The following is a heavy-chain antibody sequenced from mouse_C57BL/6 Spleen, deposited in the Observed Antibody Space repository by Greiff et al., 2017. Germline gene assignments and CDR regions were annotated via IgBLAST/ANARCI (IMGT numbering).Heavy chain of an antibody. V-gene: IGHV1-82*01. CDR3: ARSDSCFDY. Sequence: QVQLKESGPELVKPGASVKISCKASGYAFSSSWMNWVKQRPGKGLEWIGRIYPGDGDTNYNGKFTGKATLTADKSSSTAYMQLSSLTSEDSAVYFCARSDSCFDYWGQGTTLTVSS. CDR1: GYAFSSSW. J-gene: IGHJ2*01. CDR2: IYPGDGDT.